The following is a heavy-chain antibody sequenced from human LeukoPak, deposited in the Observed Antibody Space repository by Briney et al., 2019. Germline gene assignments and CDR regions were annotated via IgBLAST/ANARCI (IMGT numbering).Heavy chain of an antibody. CDR2: IYYSGST. CDR1: GGSISSSSYY. D-gene: IGHD1-26*01. J-gene: IGHJ4*02. V-gene: IGHV4-39*01. CDR3: ARGGSYYYHYFDY. Sequence: SETLSLTCTVSGGSISSSSYYWGWIRQPPGKGLEWIGSIYYSGSTYYNPSLKSRVTISVDTSKNQFSLKLSSVTAADTAVYYCARGGSYYYHYFDYWGQGTLVTVSS.